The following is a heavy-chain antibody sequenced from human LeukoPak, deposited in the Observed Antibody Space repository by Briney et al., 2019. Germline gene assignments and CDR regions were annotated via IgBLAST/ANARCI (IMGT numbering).Heavy chain of an antibody. J-gene: IGHJ4*02. CDR1: GGSFSDYY. D-gene: IGHD3-10*01. CDR2: INHSGST. Sequence: KPSETLSLTCAVYGGSFSDYYWTWVRQSPGKGLEWIGEINHSGSTNYNPSLKSRVTISVDTSKNQFSLKLSSVTAADTAVYYCARGPLIGSAYYYGSGSDYYFDYWGQGTLVTVSS. CDR3: ARGPLIGSAYYYGSGSDYYFDY. V-gene: IGHV4-34*01.